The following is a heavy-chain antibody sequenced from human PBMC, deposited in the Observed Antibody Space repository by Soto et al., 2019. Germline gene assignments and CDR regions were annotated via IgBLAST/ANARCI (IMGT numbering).Heavy chain of an antibody. D-gene: IGHD6-13*01. V-gene: IGHV3-30*18. CDR1: GFTFSSYG. CDR2: ISYDGSNK. J-gene: IGHJ3*02. Sequence: PGGSLRLSCAASGFTFSSYGMHWVRQAPGKGLEWVAVISYDGSNKYYADSVKGRFTISRDNSKNTLYLQMNSLRAEDTAVYYCAKTYSSSWPDAFDIWGQGTMVTVSS. CDR3: AKTYSSSWPDAFDI.